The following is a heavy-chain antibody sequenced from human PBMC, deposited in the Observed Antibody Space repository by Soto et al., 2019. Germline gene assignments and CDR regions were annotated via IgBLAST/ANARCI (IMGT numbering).Heavy chain of an antibody. Sequence: PGGSLRLSCAASGFTFSSYGMHWVRQAPGKGLEWVAVISYDGSNKYYADSVKGRFTISRDNSKNTLYLQMNSLRAEDTAVYYCAKASEAVACTAPEPWGQGNLVTVSS. J-gene: IGHJ5*02. V-gene: IGHV3-30*18. CDR1: GFTFSSYG. CDR2: ISYDGSNK. CDR3: AKASEAVACTAPEP. D-gene: IGHD6-19*01.